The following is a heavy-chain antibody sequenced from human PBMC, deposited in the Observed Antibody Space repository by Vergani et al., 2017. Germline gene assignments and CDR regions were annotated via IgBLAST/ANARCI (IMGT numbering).Heavy chain of an antibody. V-gene: IGHV1-46*01. D-gene: IGHD3-9*01. CDR3: TTPTKWELRYYFDY. CDR2: INPSGGST. CDR1: GYTFTSYY. Sequence: QVQLVQSGAEVKKPGASVKVSCKASGYTFTSYYMHWVRQAPGQGLEWMGIINPSGGSTSYAQKFQGRVTISRDDSKNTLYLQMNSLKTEDTAVYYCTTPTKWELRYYFDYWGQGTLVTVSS. J-gene: IGHJ4*02.